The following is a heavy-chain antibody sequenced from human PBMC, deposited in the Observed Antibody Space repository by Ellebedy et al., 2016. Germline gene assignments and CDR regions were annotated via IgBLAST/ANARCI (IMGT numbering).Heavy chain of an antibody. Sequence: GESLKISCKGSGYKFTNYWFGWVRQMPGKGLEWMGIIYPGDSDTRYSPSFQGHVTISADTSISTVYLQWSSLKASDTAMYFCARRRPAIGYGGSTGFDFWGQGTLLTVSS. D-gene: IGHD1-26*01. CDR2: IYPGDSDT. J-gene: IGHJ4*02. CDR1: GYKFTNYW. CDR3: ARRRPAIGYGGSTGFDF. V-gene: IGHV5-51*01.